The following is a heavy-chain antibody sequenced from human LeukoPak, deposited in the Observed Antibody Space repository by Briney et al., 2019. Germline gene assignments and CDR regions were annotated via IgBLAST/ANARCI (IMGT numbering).Heavy chain of an antibody. D-gene: IGHD3-22*01. CDR2: IIPILGIA. J-gene: IGHJ4*02. V-gene: IGHV1-69*04. Sequence: SVKVSCKASGGTFSSYAISWVRQAPGQGLEWMGRIIPILGIANYAQKFQGRVTITADKSTSTAYMELSSLRSEDTTVYYCARDGGYYYDSSGYYYPLDYWGQGTLVTVSS. CDR3: ARDGGYYYDSSGYYYPLDY. CDR1: GGTFSSYA.